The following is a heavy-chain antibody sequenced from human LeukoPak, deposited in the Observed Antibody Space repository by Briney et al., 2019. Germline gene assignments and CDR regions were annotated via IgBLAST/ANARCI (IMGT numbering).Heavy chain of an antibody. D-gene: IGHD1-20*01. V-gene: IGHV3-53*01. J-gene: IGHJ4*02. CDR2: IYSDGST. Sequence: GGSVRLSWEASGGMVRNNHLSWPPGAPVPGPQNGPIIYSDGSTYYADSVKGRFTISRDTSMNTLYLQMSSLRAEDTAVYYCARTITGHQLDYFDYWGQGTLVTVSS. CDR3: ARTITGHQLDYFDY. CDR1: GGMVRNNH.